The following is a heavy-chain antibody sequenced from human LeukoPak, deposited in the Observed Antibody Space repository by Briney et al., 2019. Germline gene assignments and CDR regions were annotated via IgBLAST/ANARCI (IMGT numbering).Heavy chain of an antibody. CDR3: AGRSPRG. V-gene: IGHV3-23*01. Sequence: GGSLRLSCGASGFTLRSSVMSWVRQAPGKGLGGVSAFSGRCVSTYYADSVKGRCTISRDNSKTTLYLQMNSQRAEHTPVYYCAGRSPRGWGQGTVVSVS. D-gene: IGHD1-26*01. CDR1: GFTLRSSV. J-gene: IGHJ4*02. CDR2: FSGRCVST.